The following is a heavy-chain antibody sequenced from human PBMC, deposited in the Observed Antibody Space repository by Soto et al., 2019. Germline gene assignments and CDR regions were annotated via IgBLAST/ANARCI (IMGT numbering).Heavy chain of an antibody. CDR3: EHSAQWTDYFDY. CDR2: IFWDDDK. J-gene: IGHJ4*02. CDR1: GFSLSTNGVG. Sequence: QITWKESGPTLVKPKQTLTLTCTFSGFSLSTNGVGVGWIRQPPGKALEWLALIFWDDDKHYSPSLMNRLTITKDTSKNQVVLTMTNMDPVDTATYYCEHSAQWTDYFDYWGQGTLVTVSA. V-gene: IGHV2-5*02. D-gene: IGHD6-19*01.